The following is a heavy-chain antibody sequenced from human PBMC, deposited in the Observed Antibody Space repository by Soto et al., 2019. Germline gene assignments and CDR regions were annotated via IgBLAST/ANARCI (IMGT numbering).Heavy chain of an antibody. D-gene: IGHD6-13*01. CDR2: ISSNSAYI. CDR3: TRDASRDSSARGWFDP. J-gene: IGHJ5*02. Sequence: PVGSLRFSCAASGFTFRSFTMNWVRQAPGKGLEWVSTISSNSAYIYYTDALRGRFTISRDNAKNSLHLQMNSLRAEDTAVYYCTRDASRDSSARGWFDPWGPGTLVTVSS. V-gene: IGHV3-21*01. CDR1: GFTFRSFT.